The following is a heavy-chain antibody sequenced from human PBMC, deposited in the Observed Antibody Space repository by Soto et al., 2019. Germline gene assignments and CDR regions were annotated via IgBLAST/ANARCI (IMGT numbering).Heavy chain of an antibody. D-gene: IGHD6-13*01. CDR2: IKTKTDGGPT. V-gene: IGHV3-15*01. J-gene: IGHJ4*02. CDR3: ATVGVTSWYGY. CDR1: GITFNNAW. Sequence: EVQLVESGGGLVKPGGSLRLSCAASGITFNNAWMSWVRQAPGKGLEWVGRIKTKTDGGPTDYAAPVKGRFTISREDSKNTLYLPMNSLKTEDTAVYYCATVGVTSWYGYWGQGTLVTVSS.